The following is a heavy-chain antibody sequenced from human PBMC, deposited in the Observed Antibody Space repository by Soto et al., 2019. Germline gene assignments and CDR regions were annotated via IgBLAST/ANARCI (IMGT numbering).Heavy chain of an antibody. V-gene: IGHV1-18*04. D-gene: IGHD6-19*01. CDR3: ARESSGWYGDYYYGMDV. CDR1: GYTFTSYG. Sequence: ASVKVSCKASGYTFTSYGISWVRQAPGQGLEGMGWISAYNGNTNYAQKLQGRVTMTTDTSTSTAYMELRSLRSDDTAVYYCARESSGWYGDYYYGMDVWGQGPTVTVSS. CDR2: ISAYNGNT. J-gene: IGHJ6*02.